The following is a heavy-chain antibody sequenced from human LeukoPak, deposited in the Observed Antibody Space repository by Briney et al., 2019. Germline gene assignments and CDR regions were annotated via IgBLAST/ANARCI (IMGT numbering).Heavy chain of an antibody. CDR3: ARAAEYSSGWYLFDF. J-gene: IGHJ4*02. CDR1: GGSISSGGYY. D-gene: IGHD6-19*01. V-gene: IGHV4-61*02. Sequence: SETLSLTCTVSGGSISSGGYYWTWIRQPAGKGLEWIGRIYTSGGTNYNPSLKSRVTMSVDTSTNQFSLKLSSVTAADTAMYYCARAAEYSSGWYLFDFWGQGILVTVSA. CDR2: IYTSGGT.